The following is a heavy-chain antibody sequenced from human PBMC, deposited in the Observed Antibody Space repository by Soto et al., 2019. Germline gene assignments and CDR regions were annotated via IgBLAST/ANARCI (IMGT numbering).Heavy chain of an antibody. CDR3: ARDHNYAIDY. J-gene: IGHJ4*02. CDR2: INPYNGDT. V-gene: IGHV1-18*01. Sequence: QVQLVQSGAEVKNPGASVRVSCKASGYSFANFGIGWMRQAPGQGLEWMGWINPYNGDTRYSQTLQGRVTMTTDTSTSTAYMELRSLTSDDTAVYYCARDHNYAIDYSGQGTLVTVS. CDR1: GYSFANFG. D-gene: IGHD2-2*01.